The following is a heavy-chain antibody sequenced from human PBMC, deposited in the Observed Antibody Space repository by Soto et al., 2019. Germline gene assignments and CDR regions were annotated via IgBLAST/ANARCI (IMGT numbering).Heavy chain of an antibody. D-gene: IGHD5-12*01. CDR3: AKGGRDGYNPDAFDI. J-gene: IGHJ3*02. Sequence: LSLTGAVSGGSIISINWWSWVRQAPGKGLEWVAVISYDGSNKYYADSVKGRFTISRDNSKNTLYLQMNSLRAEDTAVYYCAKGGRDGYNPDAFDIWGQGTMVTVS. V-gene: IGHV3-30*18. CDR1: GGSIISINW. CDR2: ISYDGSNK.